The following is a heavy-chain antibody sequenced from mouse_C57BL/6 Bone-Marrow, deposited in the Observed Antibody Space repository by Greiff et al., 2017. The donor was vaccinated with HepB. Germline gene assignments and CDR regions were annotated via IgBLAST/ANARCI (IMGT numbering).Heavy chain of an antibody. V-gene: IGHV6-3*01. CDR2: IRLKSDNYAT. CDR3: AGPSWFAY. J-gene: IGHJ3*01. CDR1: GFTFSNYW. Sequence: EVMLVESGGGLVQPGGSMILSCVASGFTFSNYWMNWVRQSPEKGLEWVDQIRLKSDNYATLYAESVKGRFTISRDDSKTSVYLQMNNLRAEDTGIYYCAGPSWFAYWGQGTMVTVSA.